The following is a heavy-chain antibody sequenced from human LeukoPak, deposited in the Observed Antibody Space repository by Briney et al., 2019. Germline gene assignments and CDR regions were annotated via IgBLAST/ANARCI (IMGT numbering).Heavy chain of an antibody. CDR2: IIPIFGTA. CDR3: ARDPSIAVAGTNGGGNWFDP. D-gene: IGHD6-19*01. V-gene: IGHV1-69*06. Sequence: GASVKVSCKASGGTFSSYAISWVRQAPGQGLEWMGGIIPIFGTANYAQKFQGRVTITADKSTSAAYMELSSLRSGDTAVYYCARDPSIAVAGTNGGGNWFDPWGQGTLVTVSS. J-gene: IGHJ5*02. CDR1: GGTFSSYA.